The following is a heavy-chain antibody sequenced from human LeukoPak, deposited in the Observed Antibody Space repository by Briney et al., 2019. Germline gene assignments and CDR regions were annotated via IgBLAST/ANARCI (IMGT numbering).Heavy chain of an antibody. D-gene: IGHD6-13*01. CDR3: AREDSGSWYYFDY. Sequence: GGSLRLSCAASGFTFSDYYMSWIRQAPGKWLEWVSYISSSGSTIYYADSVKGRFTISRDNAKNSLYLQMNSLRAEDTAVYYCAREDSGSWYYFDYWGQGTLVTVSS. J-gene: IGHJ4*02. CDR1: GFTFSDYY. V-gene: IGHV3-11*04. CDR2: ISSSGSTI.